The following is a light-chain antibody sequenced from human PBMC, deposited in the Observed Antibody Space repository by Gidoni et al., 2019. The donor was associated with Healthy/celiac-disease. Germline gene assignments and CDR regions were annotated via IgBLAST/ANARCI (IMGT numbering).Light chain of an antibody. Sequence: DPVSITCRASQGIRNDLGWYQQKPGKAPKHLIYAASSLQSGVPSRFRGSGSGTEFTLTISSRKPEDLATDYCLQHNSYPLTFGGGTKVEIK. CDR3: LQHNSYPLT. J-gene: IGKJ4*01. CDR2: AAS. V-gene: IGKV1-17*01. CDR1: QGIRND.